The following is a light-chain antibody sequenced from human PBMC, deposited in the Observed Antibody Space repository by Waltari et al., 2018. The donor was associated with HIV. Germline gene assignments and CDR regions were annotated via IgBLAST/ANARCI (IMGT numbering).Light chain of an antibody. J-gene: IGKJ4*01. V-gene: IGKV3-11*01. CDR2: DAS. CDR3: QQRISWPLT. Sequence: EIVLTQSPATLSLSPGARATLSCRASQSVSSLLAWYQQKPGQVPRLLIYDASNRAAGIPARFSGSGSGTDFTLSISSLEPEDFAVYYCQQRISWPLTFGGGNKVEIK. CDR1: QSVSSL.